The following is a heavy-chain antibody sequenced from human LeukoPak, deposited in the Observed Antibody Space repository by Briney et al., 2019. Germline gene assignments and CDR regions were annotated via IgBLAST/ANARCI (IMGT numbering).Heavy chain of an antibody. J-gene: IGHJ6*02. CDR2: IKQDGSEK. D-gene: IGHD4-17*01. CDR1: GFTFNGYW. CDR3: ARGNGVTTTITRWFTMGYYYGMDV. V-gene: IGHV3-7*01. Sequence: QPGGSLRLSCAASGFTFNGYWMSWVRQAPGKGLEWVANIKQDGSEKYYVDSVKGRFTISRDNAKNSLYLQMNSLRAEDTAVYYCARGNGVTTTITRWFTMGYYYGMDVWGQGTTVTVSS.